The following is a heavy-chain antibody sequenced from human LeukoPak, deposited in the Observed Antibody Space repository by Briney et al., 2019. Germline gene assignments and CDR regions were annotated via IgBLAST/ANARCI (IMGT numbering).Heavy chain of an antibody. Sequence: GESLKISCKGSGYIFTDYWIGWVRQMPGKGLEWMAIIYPSDSDTKYSPSFQGQVTISVDNSISTAYLQWSSLKASDTTIYYCTRLQGGSGSYYNPYWGQGTPVTVSS. D-gene: IGHD3-10*01. CDR1: GYIFTDYW. V-gene: IGHV5-51*01. CDR2: IYPSDSDT. CDR3: TRLQGGSGSYYNPY. J-gene: IGHJ4*02.